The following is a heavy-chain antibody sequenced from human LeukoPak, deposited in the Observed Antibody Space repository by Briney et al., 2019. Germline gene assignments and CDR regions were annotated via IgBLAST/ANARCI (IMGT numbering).Heavy chain of an antibody. J-gene: IGHJ3*02. CDR3: ARSPVCGGDCYLRRAFDI. CDR2: IYDSGST. D-gene: IGHD2-21*02. Sequence: SETLSLTCTVSGGSLSSYYWSWIRHPPGKGLEWVGYIYDSGSTNYNPSLKSRVTIPVDTSKNQFSLKLSSVTAADTAVYYCARSPVCGGDCYLRRAFDIWGQGTMVTVSS. V-gene: IGHV4-59*01. CDR1: GGSLSSYY.